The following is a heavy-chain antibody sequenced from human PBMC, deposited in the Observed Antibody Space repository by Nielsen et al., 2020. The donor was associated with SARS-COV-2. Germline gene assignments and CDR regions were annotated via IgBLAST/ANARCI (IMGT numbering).Heavy chain of an antibody. Sequence: WIRQPPGKGLEWVAVIWYDGSNKYYADSVKGRFTISRDNSKNTLYLQMNSLRAEDTAVYYCARVSCSGGSCHYALDYWGQGTLVTVSS. CDR2: IWYDGSNK. CDR3: ARVSCSGGSCHYALDY. D-gene: IGHD2-15*01. V-gene: IGHV3-33*01. J-gene: IGHJ4*02.